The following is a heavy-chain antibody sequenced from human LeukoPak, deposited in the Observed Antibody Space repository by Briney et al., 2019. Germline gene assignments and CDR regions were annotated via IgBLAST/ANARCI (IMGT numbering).Heavy chain of an antibody. V-gene: IGHV4-59*01. CDR3: ATGRDVYGSEY. Sequence: SETLSLTCTFPGGSLTYYYWTWIRQVPGEGLEWLGYVFHSGTTNYNPSLKSRVAISLDTTKTQFSLKLSSVTAADTAVYYRATGRDVYGSEYWGQGTLVTVSS. CDR1: GGSLTYYY. CDR2: VFHSGTT. J-gene: IGHJ4*02. D-gene: IGHD3-10*01.